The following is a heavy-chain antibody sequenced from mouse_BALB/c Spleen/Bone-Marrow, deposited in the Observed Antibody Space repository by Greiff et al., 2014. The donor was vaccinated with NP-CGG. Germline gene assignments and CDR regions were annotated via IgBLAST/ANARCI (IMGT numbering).Heavy chain of an antibody. J-gene: IGHJ2*01. V-gene: IGHV1S22*01. D-gene: IGHD1-2*01. Sequence: LQQSGSELVRPGASVKLSCKASGYTFTSYWMHWVKQRPGRGLEWIGNIYPGSGSTNYDEKFKSKATLTVDTSSSTAYMRLSSLTSEDSAVYYCTPRLRYWGQGTTLTVSS. CDR1: GYTFTSYW. CDR3: TPRLRY. CDR2: IYPGSGST.